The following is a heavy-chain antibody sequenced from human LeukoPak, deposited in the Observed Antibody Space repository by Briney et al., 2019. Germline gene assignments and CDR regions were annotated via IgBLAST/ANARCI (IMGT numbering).Heavy chain of an antibody. Sequence: NPSETLSLTCTVSGGSISSGGYYWSWIRQPPGKGLEWIGYIYHSGSTYYNPSLKSRVTISVDRSKNQFSLKLSSVTAADTAVYYCARLRLAAADGWFDPWGQGTLVTVSS. CDR3: ARLRLAAADGWFDP. V-gene: IGHV4-30-2*01. CDR1: GGSISSGGYY. J-gene: IGHJ5*02. D-gene: IGHD6-13*01. CDR2: IYHSGST.